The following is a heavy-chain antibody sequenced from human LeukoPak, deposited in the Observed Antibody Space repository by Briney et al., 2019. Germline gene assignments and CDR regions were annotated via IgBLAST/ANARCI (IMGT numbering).Heavy chain of an antibody. CDR3: TTIRMPKGGGVRIYYFDY. J-gene: IGHJ4*02. CDR2: IKSKTDGGTT. V-gene: IGHV3-15*01. CDR1: GFAFSSYV. D-gene: IGHD2-15*01. Sequence: GGSLRLSCAASGFAFSSYVMDWARQAPGKGLEWVGRIKSKTDGGTTEYAAPVEGRFTISRDDSRNRLYLQMNSLKTEDTAVYYCTTIRMPKGGGVRIYYFDYWGQGTLVTVSS.